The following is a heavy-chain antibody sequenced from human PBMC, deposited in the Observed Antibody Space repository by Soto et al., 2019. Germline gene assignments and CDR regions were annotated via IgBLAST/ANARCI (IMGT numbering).Heavy chain of an antibody. CDR1: GLTFSSYG. J-gene: IGHJ6*02. CDR3: ARDYGSGMDV. D-gene: IGHD4-17*01. CDR2: IWYDGSDK. Sequence: QVQLVESGGGVVQPGRSLRLSCAASGLTFSSYGMHWVRQAPGKGLEWVALIWYDGSDKYYADSVKGRFTISRDNSKNTLYLQMNSLRAEDTAVYSCARDYGSGMDVWGQGTTLTVS. V-gene: IGHV3-33*01.